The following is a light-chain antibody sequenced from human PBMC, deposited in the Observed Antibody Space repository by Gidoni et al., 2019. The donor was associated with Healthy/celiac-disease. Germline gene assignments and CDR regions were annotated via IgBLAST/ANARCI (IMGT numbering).Light chain of an antibody. CDR2: DDS. J-gene: IGLJ2*01. CDR3: QVWDSSSGHVV. Sequence: SYVLTQPPSVSVAPGQKARITCGGNNIGSKRVHWYQPKPGQTPVLVGCDDSNRPSGLPERFSGSNSGNTATLTISRVEAGDEADYYCQVWDSSSGHVVFGGWTTLPVL. V-gene: IGLV3-21*02. CDR1: NIGSKR.